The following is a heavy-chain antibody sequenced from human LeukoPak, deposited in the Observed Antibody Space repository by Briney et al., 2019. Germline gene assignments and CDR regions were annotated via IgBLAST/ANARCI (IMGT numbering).Heavy chain of an antibody. CDR2: IHPGDSNT. V-gene: IGHV5-51*01. Sequence: GESLKISCQGSGFSFTNYWIVWVRQMPGQGLEYMGIIHPGDSNTKYSPSFEGQVIISVDKSISTAYLQWSSLKASDSAIYYCARRRGDTVAGPDYWGQGTLVTVSS. J-gene: IGHJ4*02. CDR1: GFSFTNYW. CDR3: ARRRGDTVAGPDY. D-gene: IGHD6-19*01.